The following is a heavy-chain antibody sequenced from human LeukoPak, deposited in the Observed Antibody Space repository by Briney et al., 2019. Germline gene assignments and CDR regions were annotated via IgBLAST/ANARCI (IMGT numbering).Heavy chain of an antibody. CDR3: ARGDEGNNWFDP. Sequence: SETLSLTCTVSGYSIRSDSYWGWIRQPPGKGLEWIGSIYHSGSTYYNPSLKSRVTISVDTSKNQFSLKLRSVTAADTAVYYCARGDEGNNWFDPWGQGTLVTVSS. CDR1: GYSIRSDSY. V-gene: IGHV4-38-2*02. J-gene: IGHJ5*02. CDR2: IYHSGST.